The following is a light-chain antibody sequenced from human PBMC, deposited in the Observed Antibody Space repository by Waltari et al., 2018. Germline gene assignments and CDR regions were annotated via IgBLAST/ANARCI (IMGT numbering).Light chain of an antibody. V-gene: IGLV1-51*02. CDR2: GND. CDR1: ASNIGNRY. J-gene: IGLJ2*01. Sequence: QSVLTQPPSVSAAPGPKVTISCSGSASNIGNRYVSWYQHFPGAAPKVLIYGNDKRTTGIPDRFSGSKSGTSATLDITGLQTGDEADYYCGTWDNTLSAVFGGGTKVTVL. CDR3: GTWDNTLSAV.